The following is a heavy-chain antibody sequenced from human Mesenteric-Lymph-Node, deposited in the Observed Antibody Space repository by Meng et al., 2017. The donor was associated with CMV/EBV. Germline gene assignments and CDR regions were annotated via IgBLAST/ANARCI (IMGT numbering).Heavy chain of an antibody. Sequence: GESLKISCAASGFTFSSYAMHWVRQAPGKGLEWVAVISYDGSNKYYADSVKGRFTISRDNSKNTLYLQMNSLRAEDTAVYYCASPSKRIAVAGSLQNWGQGTLVTVSS. V-gene: IGHV3-30-3*01. CDR2: ISYDGSNK. D-gene: IGHD6-19*01. CDR1: GFTFSSYA. CDR3: ASPSKRIAVAGSLQN. J-gene: IGHJ4*02.